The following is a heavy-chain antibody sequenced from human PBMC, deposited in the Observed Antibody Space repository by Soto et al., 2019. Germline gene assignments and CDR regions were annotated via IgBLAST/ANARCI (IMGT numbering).Heavy chain of an antibody. CDR3: PTTPVGRVPWYYFDY. D-gene: IGHD6-19*01. V-gene: IGHV1-46*03. CDR1: GYTFTSYY. Sequence: ASVKASCKASGYTFTSYYMHWVRQAPGQGLEWMGIINPSGGSTSYAQKFQGRVTMTRDTSTSTVYMELSSLRSEDTAVYYCPTTPVGRVPWYYFDYGGKET. J-gene: IGHJ4*02. CDR2: INPSGGST.